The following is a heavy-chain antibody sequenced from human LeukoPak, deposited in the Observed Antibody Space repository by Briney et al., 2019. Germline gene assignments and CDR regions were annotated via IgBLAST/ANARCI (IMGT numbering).Heavy chain of an antibody. CDR1: GYTFTGYY. V-gene: IGHV1-2*02. CDR2: INPNSGGT. D-gene: IGHD3-3*01. Sequence: ASVKVSCKASGYTFTGYYMHWVRQAPGQGLEWMGWINPNSGGTNYAQKFQGRVTMTRDTSVSTAYMELSRLRSDDTAVYYCARDSSNYDFWSGYYYYYMDVWGKGTTVTVSS. J-gene: IGHJ6*03. CDR3: ARDSSNYDFWSGYYYYYMDV.